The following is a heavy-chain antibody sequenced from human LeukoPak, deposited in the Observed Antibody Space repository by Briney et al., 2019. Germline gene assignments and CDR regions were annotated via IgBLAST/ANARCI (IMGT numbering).Heavy chain of an antibody. CDR1: GYTFTGYY. Sequence: ASVKDSCKASGYTFTGYYMHWVRQAPGQGLEWMGWINPNSGGTNYAQKFQGRVTMTRDTSISTAYMELSRLRSDDTAVYYCARIGRNHYDSSGYYVYYWGQGTLVTVSS. V-gene: IGHV1-2*02. CDR3: ARIGRNHYDSSGYYVYY. J-gene: IGHJ4*02. CDR2: INPNSGGT. D-gene: IGHD3-22*01.